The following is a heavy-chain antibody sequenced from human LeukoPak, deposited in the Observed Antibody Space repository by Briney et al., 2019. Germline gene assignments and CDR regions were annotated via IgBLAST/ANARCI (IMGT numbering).Heavy chain of an antibody. Sequence: GGSLRLSCAASGFTFSSYAMSWVRQAPEKGLEWVSAISGSGGSTYYADSVKGRFTISRDNSKNTLYLQMNSLRAEDTAVYYCAKDSQWLRLGNYYYYYGMDVWGQGTTVTVSS. CDR3: AKDSQWLRLGNYYYYYGMDV. CDR2: ISGSGGST. J-gene: IGHJ6*02. CDR1: GFTFSSYA. V-gene: IGHV3-23*01. D-gene: IGHD5-12*01.